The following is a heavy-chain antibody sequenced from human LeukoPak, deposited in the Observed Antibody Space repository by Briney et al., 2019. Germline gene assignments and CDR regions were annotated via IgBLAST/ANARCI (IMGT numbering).Heavy chain of an antibody. CDR3: ARGHYYGSGSYSPRYYYYYYMDV. V-gene: IGHV4-59*01. J-gene: IGHJ6*03. CDR2: IYYSGST. CDR1: GGSISTYY. Sequence: PSETLSLTCTVSGGSISTYYWSWIRQPPGKGLEWIGYIYYSGSTNYNPSLKSRVTISVDTSKNQFSLKLSSVTAADTAVYYCARGHYYGSGSYSPRYYYYYYMDVWGKGTTVTVSS. D-gene: IGHD3-10*01.